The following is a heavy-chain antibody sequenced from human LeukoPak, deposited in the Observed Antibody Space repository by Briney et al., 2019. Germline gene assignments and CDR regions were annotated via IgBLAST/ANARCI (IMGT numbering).Heavy chain of an antibody. D-gene: IGHD2-2*01. CDR2: ISGSGGST. CDR1: GFTFSSYG. J-gene: IGHJ4*02. CDR3: AKDTSWVGTYYFDY. Sequence: GGSLRLSCAASGFTFSSYGMSWVRQAPGKGLEWVSAISGSGGSTYYADSVKGRFTIPRDNSKNTLYLQMNSLRAEDTAVYYCAKDTSWVGTYYFDYWGQGTLVTVSS. V-gene: IGHV3-23*01.